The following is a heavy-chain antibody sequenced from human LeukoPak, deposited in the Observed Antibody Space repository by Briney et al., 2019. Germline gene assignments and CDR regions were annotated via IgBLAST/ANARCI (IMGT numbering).Heavy chain of an antibody. Sequence: PGGSLRLSCAASGFTFSSYAMHWVRQAPGKGLEWVAVISYDGSNKYYADSVKGRFTISRDNSKNTLYLQTNSLRAEDTAVYYCAREGGWLQSRGAFDIWGQGTMVTVSS. CDR3: AREGGWLQSRGAFDI. CDR2: ISYDGSNK. V-gene: IGHV3-30-3*01. CDR1: GFTFSSYA. D-gene: IGHD5-24*01. J-gene: IGHJ3*02.